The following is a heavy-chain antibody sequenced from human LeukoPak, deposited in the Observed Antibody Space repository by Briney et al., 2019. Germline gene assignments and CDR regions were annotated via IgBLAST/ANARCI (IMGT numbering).Heavy chain of an antibody. J-gene: IGHJ4*02. V-gene: IGHV4-59*08. CDR3: ARQSPFDDFWSGPDFDY. CDR1: GGSISSYY. CDR2: IYYSGST. D-gene: IGHD3-3*01. Sequence: SETLSLTCTVSGGSISSYYWSWIRQPPGKGLEWIGYIYYSGSTNYNPSLKSRVTISVDTSKNQFSLKLSSVTAADTAVYHCARQSPFDDFWSGPDFDYWGQGTLVTVTS.